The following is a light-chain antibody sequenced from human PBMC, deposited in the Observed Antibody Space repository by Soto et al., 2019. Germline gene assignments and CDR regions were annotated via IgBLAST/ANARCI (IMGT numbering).Light chain of an antibody. J-gene: IGLJ2*01. CDR2: EVN. CDR1: SSDIGGFNR. CDR3: SSYRSSSTFVV. Sequence: QSALTQPPSVSGSLGQSVTFSCTGTSSDIGGFNRVSWYQQSPRTVPKLLIYEVNNRPSGVPDRFSGSKSGNTASLTISGLRAEDEAEYYCSSYRSSSTFVVFGGGTKLTVL. V-gene: IGLV2-18*02.